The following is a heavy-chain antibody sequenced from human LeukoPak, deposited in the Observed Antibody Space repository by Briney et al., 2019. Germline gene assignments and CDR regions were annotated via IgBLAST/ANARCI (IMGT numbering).Heavy chain of an antibody. Sequence: SETLSLTCTVSDASISSYYWSWLRQPPGKGLEWIGYIYYSGSTNYNPSLRSRVTISIDTSKNQFSLKLSSVTAADTAVYYCARELRWGNSIDYWGQGTLVTVSS. CDR1: DASISSYY. CDR3: ARELRWGNSIDY. CDR2: IYYSGST. J-gene: IGHJ4*02. V-gene: IGHV4-59*01. D-gene: IGHD4-23*01.